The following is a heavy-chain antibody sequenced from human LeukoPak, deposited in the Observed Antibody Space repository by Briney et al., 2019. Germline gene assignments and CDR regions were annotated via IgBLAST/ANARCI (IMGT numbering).Heavy chain of an antibody. V-gene: IGHV3-7*03. CDR2: IKQDGSEK. CDR3: ATSTAAAGTD. Sequence: TGGSLRLSCAASGFTFSNLWMSWVRQAPGKGLKWVANIKQDGSEKYYVDSVKGRFTISRDNAQNSLYLQMNSLRAEDTAIYYWATSTAAAGTDWGQGNLVTVSS. CDR1: GFTFSNLW. J-gene: IGHJ4*01. D-gene: IGHD6-13*01.